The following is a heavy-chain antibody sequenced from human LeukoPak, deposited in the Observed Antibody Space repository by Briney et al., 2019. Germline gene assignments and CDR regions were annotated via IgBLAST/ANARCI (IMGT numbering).Heavy chain of an antibody. CDR3: ARSARHSSWFPF. V-gene: IGHV1-18*01. CDR1: GYTLTSYG. Sequence: EASVKVSCKASGYTLTSYGISWVRQAPGQGLEWMGWISAYNGNTNYAQKFQGRVTMTTDTSTSTAYMELRSLRSDDTAVYYCARSARHSSWFPFWGQGTLVTVSS. CDR2: ISAYNGNT. D-gene: IGHD6-13*01. J-gene: IGHJ4*02.